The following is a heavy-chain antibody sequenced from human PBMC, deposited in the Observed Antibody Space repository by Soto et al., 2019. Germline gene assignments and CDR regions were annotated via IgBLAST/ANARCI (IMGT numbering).Heavy chain of an antibody. CDR2: INPNSGGT. CDR1: GGTFSSYA. J-gene: IGHJ4*02. D-gene: IGHD4-17*01. Sequence: GASVKVSCKASGGTFSSYAISWVRQAPGQGLEWMGGINPNSGGTNYAQKFQGWVTMTRDTSISTAYMELSRLRSDDTAVYYCSRRGRNDYGDYVALYYFDYWGQGTLVTVSS. V-gene: IGHV1-2*04. CDR3: SRRGRNDYGDYVALYYFDY.